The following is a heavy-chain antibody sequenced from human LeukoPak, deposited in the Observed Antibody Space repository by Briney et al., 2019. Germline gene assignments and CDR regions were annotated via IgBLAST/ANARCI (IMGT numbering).Heavy chain of an antibody. J-gene: IGHJ4*02. CDR1: GGSFSGYY. V-gene: IGHV4-34*01. CDR3: ARSNWIFDY. Sequence: SETLSLTCAVYGGSFSGYYWSWIRQPPGKGLEWIGEINHSGSTNYNPSLKSRVTISVDTSRNQFSLKLSSVTAADTAVYYCARSNWIFDYWGQGTLVTVSS. D-gene: IGHD1-20*01. CDR2: INHSGST.